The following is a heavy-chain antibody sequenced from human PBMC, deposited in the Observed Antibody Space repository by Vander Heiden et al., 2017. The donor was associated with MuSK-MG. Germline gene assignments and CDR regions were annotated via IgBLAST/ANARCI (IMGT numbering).Heavy chain of an antibody. D-gene: IGHD6-19*01. CDR2: IRSKAYGGTT. Sequence: VQLVESGGGLVQPGRSLRLSCTASGFTFGDYAMSWVRQAPGKGLEWVGFIRSKAYGGTTEYAASVKGRFTIARDDSKSIAYLQMNSLKTEDTAVYYCTRGGALLAVAGIGYYYGMDVWGQGTTVTVSS. CDR1: GFTFGDYA. V-gene: IGHV3-49*04. J-gene: IGHJ6*02. CDR3: TRGGALLAVAGIGYYYGMDV.